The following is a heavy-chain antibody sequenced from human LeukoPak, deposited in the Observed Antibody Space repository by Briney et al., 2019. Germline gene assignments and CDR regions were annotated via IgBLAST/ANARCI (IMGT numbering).Heavy chain of an antibody. CDR3: ARSGVDTYGLQASGDFDY. CDR1: GGTFSSYA. D-gene: IGHD5-18*01. CDR2: IIPIFGTA. J-gene: IGHJ4*02. V-gene: IGHV1-69*01. Sequence: GASVKVSCTASGGTFSSYAISWVRQAPGQGLEWMGGIIPIFGTANYAQKFQGRVTITADESTSTAYMELSRLRSDDTAVYYCARSGVDTYGLQASGDFDYWGQGILVTVSS.